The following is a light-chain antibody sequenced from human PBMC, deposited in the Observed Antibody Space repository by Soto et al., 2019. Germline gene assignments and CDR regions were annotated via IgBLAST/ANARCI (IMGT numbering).Light chain of an antibody. CDR1: SSDVGSYNL. CDR3: SSYAGITTYVV. V-gene: IGLV2-23*01. CDR2: EDT. Sequence: QSALTQPASVSGSPGQSITISCTGTSSDVGSYNLVTWYQQHPGKAPKLMIYEDTKRPSGVSNRFSGSKSGNTASLTISGLQAEDEADYYCSSYAGITTYVVFGGRTKVTVL. J-gene: IGLJ2*01.